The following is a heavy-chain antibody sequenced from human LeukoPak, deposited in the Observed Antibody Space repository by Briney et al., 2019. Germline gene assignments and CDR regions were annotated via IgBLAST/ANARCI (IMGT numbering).Heavy chain of an antibody. J-gene: IGHJ6*02. CDR1: GGSISRYY. D-gene: IGHD2-2*01. Sequence: SETLSLTCTVSGGSISRYYWSWIRQPPGKGLEWIGYIYYSGSTNYNPSLKSRVTISVDTSKNQFSLKLSSVTAADTAVYYCARDQRYCSSTSCWAGVYYYYYGMDVWGQGTTVTVSS. CDR3: ARDQRYCSSTSCWAGVYYYYYGMDV. V-gene: IGHV4-59*01. CDR2: IYYSGST.